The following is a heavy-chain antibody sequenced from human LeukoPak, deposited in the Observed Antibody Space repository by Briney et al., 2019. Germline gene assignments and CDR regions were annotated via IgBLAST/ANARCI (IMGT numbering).Heavy chain of an antibody. J-gene: IGHJ4*02. V-gene: IGHV1-69*13. D-gene: IGHD4-17*01. Sequence: SVKVSCKASGGTFSSYASSGVRQAPGQGLEWRGGIIPIFGTANYAQKFQGRGTITADESTSTAYMELSSLRSEDTAVYYCSREDGDHPLDYWGQGTLVTVSS. CDR2: IIPIFGTA. CDR3: SREDGDHPLDY. CDR1: GGTFSSYA.